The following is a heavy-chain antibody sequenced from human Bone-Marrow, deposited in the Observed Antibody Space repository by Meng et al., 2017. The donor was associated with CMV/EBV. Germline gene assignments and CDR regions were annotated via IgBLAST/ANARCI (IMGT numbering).Heavy chain of an antibody. V-gene: IGHV1-8*03. CDR3: ATKVGDRSGYPLAHFDY. CDR1: GYTFTSYD. Sequence: ASVKVSCKASGYTFTSYDINWVRQATGQGLEWMGWMNPNSGNTGYAQKFQGRVTITRNTSISTAYMELSSLRSEDTAVYYCATKVGDRSGYPLAHFDYWGQGTLVTVSS. D-gene: IGHD3-22*01. CDR2: MNPNSGNT. J-gene: IGHJ4*02.